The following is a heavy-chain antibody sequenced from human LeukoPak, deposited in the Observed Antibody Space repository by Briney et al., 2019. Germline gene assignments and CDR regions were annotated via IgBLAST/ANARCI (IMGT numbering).Heavy chain of an antibody. Sequence: GRSLRLSCAASGFTFSSYAMHWVCQAPGKGLEWVAVISYDGSNKYYADSVKGRFTISRDNSKNTLYLQMNSLRAEDTAVYYCTVLLGYCSGGSCYSLDYWGQGTLVTVSS. CDR1: GFTFSSYA. CDR2: ISYDGSNK. J-gene: IGHJ4*02. D-gene: IGHD2-15*01. V-gene: IGHV3-30-3*01. CDR3: TVLLGYCSGGSCYSLDY.